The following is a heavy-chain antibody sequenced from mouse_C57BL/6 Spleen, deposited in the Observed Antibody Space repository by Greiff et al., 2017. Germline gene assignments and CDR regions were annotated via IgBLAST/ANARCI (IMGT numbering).Heavy chain of an antibody. V-gene: IGHV1-63*01. D-gene: IGHD2-1*01. CDR1: GYTFTNYW. CDR3: ARGGNVYYFDD. Sequence: QVQLQQSGAELVRPGTSVKMSCKASGYTFTNYWIGWAKQRPGHGLEWIGDIYPGGGYTNYNEKFKGKATLTADKSSSTAYMQFSSLTSEDSAIYYCARGGNVYYFDDWGQGTTLTVSS. CDR2: IYPGGGYT. J-gene: IGHJ2*01.